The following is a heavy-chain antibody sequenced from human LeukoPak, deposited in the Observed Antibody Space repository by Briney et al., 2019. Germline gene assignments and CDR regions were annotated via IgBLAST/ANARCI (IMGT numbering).Heavy chain of an antibody. D-gene: IGHD1-26*01. Sequence: GGSLRLSCAASAFTFSSYSMNWVRQAPGKGLEWVSSISSSSSSIYYADSVKGRFTISRDNAKNSLYLQMNSLRAEDTAVYYCARDGGSYRYFDCWGQGTLVTVSS. V-gene: IGHV3-21*01. CDR2: ISSSSSSI. CDR3: ARDGGSYRYFDC. J-gene: IGHJ4*02. CDR1: AFTFSSYS.